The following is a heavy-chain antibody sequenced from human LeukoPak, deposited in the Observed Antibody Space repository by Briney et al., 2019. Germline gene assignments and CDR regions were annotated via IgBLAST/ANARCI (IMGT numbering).Heavy chain of an antibody. Sequence: GSLRLSCAASGFTFSSYAMSWVRQAPGKGLEWIGEINHSGSTNYNPSLKSRVTISVDTSKNQFSLKLGSVTAADTAVYYCARANYDILTGYPRFDYWGQGTLVTVSS. J-gene: IGHJ4*02. CDR3: ARANYDILTGYPRFDY. D-gene: IGHD3-9*01. V-gene: IGHV4-34*01. CDR1: GFTFSSYA. CDR2: INHSGST.